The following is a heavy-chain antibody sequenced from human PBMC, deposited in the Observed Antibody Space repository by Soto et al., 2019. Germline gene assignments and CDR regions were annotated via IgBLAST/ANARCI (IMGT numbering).Heavy chain of an antibody. J-gene: IGHJ4*02. CDR1: GGSISSDY. Sequence: PSETLSLTCTVPGGSISSDYWSWIRQPPGKGLEWIGYIYYSGSTNYNPSLKSRVTISVDTSKNQFSLRLSSVTAADTAVYYCARDQVGSGWYYFDYWRQGTLVSVSS. CDR3: ARDQVGSGWYYFDY. V-gene: IGHV4-59*01. CDR2: IYYSGST. D-gene: IGHD6-19*01.